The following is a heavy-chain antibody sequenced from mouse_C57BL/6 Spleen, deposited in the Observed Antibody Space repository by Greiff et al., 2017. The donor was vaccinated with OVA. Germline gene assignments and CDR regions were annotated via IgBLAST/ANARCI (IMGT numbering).Heavy chain of an antibody. CDR2: INPSNGGT. CDR1: GYTFTSYW. D-gene: IGHD2-2*01. J-gene: IGHJ1*03. Sequence: QVQLQQPGTELVKPGASVKLSCKASGYTFTSYWMPWVKQRPGQGLEWIGNINPSNGGTNYHEKFKSKATLTVDNSSSTAYMQLSSLTSEDSAVYYGARAGTRVTTKDGYFDVWGTGTTVTVSS. CDR3: ARAGTRVTTKDGYFDV. V-gene: IGHV1-53*01.